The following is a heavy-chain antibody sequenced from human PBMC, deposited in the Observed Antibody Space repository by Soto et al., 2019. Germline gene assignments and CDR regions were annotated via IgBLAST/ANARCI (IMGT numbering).Heavy chain of an antibody. D-gene: IGHD3-16*01. Sequence: QLQLQESGPGLVKPSETLSLTCTVSGGSISSNNYYWGWIRQPPGKGLEWIGSIYYSGSTYYNPSLKSRVTISVDTSKNQFSLKLSSVTAADTAVFYCAIQIGGSLRSFHYWGQGTLVTVSS. CDR3: AIQIGGSLRSFHY. V-gene: IGHV4-39*01. CDR2: IYYSGST. CDR1: GGSISSNNYY. J-gene: IGHJ4*02.